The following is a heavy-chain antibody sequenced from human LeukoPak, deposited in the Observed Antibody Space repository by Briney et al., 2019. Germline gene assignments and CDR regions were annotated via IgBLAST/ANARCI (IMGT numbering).Heavy chain of an antibody. CDR1: GFTFSDYY. V-gene: IGHV3-11*04. CDR3: ATEEDTIFGVVTDY. CDR2: ISSSGSTI. Sequence: PGGSLRLSCAASGFTFSDYYMSWVRQAPGKGLEWVSYISSSGSTIYYADSVKGRFTISRDNAKNSLYLQMNSLRAEDTAVYYCATEEDTIFGVVTDYWGQGTLVTVSS. J-gene: IGHJ4*02. D-gene: IGHD3-3*01.